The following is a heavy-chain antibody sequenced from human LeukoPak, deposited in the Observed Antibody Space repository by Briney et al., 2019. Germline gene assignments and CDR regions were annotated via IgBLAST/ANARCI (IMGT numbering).Heavy chain of an antibody. CDR2: INHSGST. Sequence: SETLSLTCAVYGGSFSGYYWSWIRQPPGKGLEWIGEINHSGSTNYNPSLKSRVTISVDTSKNQFSLKLSSVTAADTAVYYCARGPKGSSARLYYFDYWGQGTLVTVSS. CDR1: GGSFSGYY. V-gene: IGHV4-34*01. D-gene: IGHD6-6*01. CDR3: ARGPKGSSARLYYFDY. J-gene: IGHJ4*02.